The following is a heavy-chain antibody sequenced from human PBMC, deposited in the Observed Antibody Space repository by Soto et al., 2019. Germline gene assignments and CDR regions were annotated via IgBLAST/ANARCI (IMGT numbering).Heavy chain of an antibody. Sequence: SVKVSCKASGGTFSSYAISWVRQAPGQGLEWMGRIIPLLNIANYAQNFQGRVTITADRSTGTAYMELNSLRSEDTAVYYCARDSPIGSTFSGYDAIDYWGQGTLVTVSS. D-gene: IGHD5-12*01. CDR3: ARDSPIGSTFSGYDAIDY. CDR2: IIPLLNIA. J-gene: IGHJ4*02. CDR1: GGTFSSYA. V-gene: IGHV1-69*04.